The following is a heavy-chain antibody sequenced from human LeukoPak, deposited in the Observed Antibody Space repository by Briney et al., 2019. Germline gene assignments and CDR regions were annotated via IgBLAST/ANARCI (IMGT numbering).Heavy chain of an antibody. Sequence: ASVKVSCKASGYTFTSYDINWVRQATGQGLEWMGWMNPNSGNTGYAQKFQGRVTITRNTSISTAYMELNSLRAEDTAVYYCAKDLVVVPAARSRDGYNSVAFDIWGQGTMVTVSS. V-gene: IGHV1-8*03. CDR1: GYTFTSYD. D-gene: IGHD2-2*01. CDR3: AKDLVVVPAARSRDGYNSVAFDI. J-gene: IGHJ3*02. CDR2: MNPNSGNT.